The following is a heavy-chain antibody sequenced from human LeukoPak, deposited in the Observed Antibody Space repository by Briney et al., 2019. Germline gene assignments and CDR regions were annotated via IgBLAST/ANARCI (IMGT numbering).Heavy chain of an antibody. D-gene: IGHD6-6*01. Sequence: SETLSLTCTVSGGSISSYYWSWIRQPPGKGLEWIGYIYYSGSTNYNPSLKSRVTISVDTSKNQFSLKLSSVTAADTAVYYCARASHTGPLAARTSDYWGQGTLVTVSS. J-gene: IGHJ4*02. V-gene: IGHV4-59*01. CDR3: ARASHTGPLAARTSDY. CDR2: IYYSGST. CDR1: GGSISSYY.